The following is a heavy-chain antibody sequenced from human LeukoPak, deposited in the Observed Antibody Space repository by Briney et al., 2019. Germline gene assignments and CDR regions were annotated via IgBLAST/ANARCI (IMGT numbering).Heavy chain of an antibody. V-gene: IGHV4-31*03. D-gene: IGHD3-22*01. CDR3: ARVRYYDSSPNAFDI. Sequence: PSETLSLTCTFSGGSISSGGYYWRWIRQHPGKGLEWIGYIYYSGSTYYNPSLKSRVTISVDTSKNQFSLKLSSVTAADTAVYYCARVRYYDSSPNAFDIWGQGTMVTVSS. CDR1: GGSISSGGYY. J-gene: IGHJ3*02. CDR2: IYYSGST.